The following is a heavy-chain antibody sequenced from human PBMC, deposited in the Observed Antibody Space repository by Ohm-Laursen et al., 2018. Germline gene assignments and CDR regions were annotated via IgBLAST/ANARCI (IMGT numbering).Heavy chain of an antibody. J-gene: IGHJ4*02. CDR1: GFTFSSYA. Sequence: GSLRLSCAASGFTFSSYAMSWVRQAPGKGLEWVSAISGSGGSTYYADSVKGRFTISRDDAKSSVSLQMNSLRAEDSAVYYCARISGVWWWTDWGQGTLVTVSS. CDR3: ARISGVWWWTD. CDR2: ISGSGGST. V-gene: IGHV3-23*01. D-gene: IGHD2-21*01.